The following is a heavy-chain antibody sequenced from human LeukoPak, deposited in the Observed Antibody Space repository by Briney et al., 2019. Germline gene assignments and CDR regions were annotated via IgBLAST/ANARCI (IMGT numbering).Heavy chain of an antibody. J-gene: IGHJ4*02. CDR1: GGSISSGGYS. Sequence: SQTLSLTCAVSGGSISSGGYSWSWIRQAPGKGLEWIGYIYHSGSTYYNPSLKSRVTISVDRSKNQFSLKLSSVTAADTAVYYCARGGFYFDYWGQGTLVTVSS. V-gene: IGHV4-30-2*01. D-gene: IGHD5-12*01. CDR3: ARGGFYFDY. CDR2: IYHSGST.